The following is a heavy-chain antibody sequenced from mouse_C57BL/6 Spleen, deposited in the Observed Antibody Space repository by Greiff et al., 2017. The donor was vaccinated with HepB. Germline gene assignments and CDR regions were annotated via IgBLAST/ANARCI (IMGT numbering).Heavy chain of an antibody. Sequence: EVQLQQSGAELVRPGASVKLSCTASGFNIKDDYMHWVKQRPEQGLEWIGWIDPENGDTEYASKFQGKATITADPSSNTAYLQLSSLTSEDTAGYYCTTEGRGYFDYWGQGTTLTVSS. CDR1: GFNIKDDY. J-gene: IGHJ2*01. D-gene: IGHD1-1*01. CDR2: IDPENGDT. V-gene: IGHV14-4*01. CDR3: TTEGRGYFDY.